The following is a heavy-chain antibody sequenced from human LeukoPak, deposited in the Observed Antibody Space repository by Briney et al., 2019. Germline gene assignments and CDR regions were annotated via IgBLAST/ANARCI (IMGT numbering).Heavy chain of an antibody. V-gene: IGHV3-66*01. Sequence: GGSLRLSCAASGFTVSSNYMSWVRQAPGKGLEWVSVIYSGGSTCYADSVKGRFTISRDNSKNTLYLQMNSLRAEDTAVYYCARDSVVVPAAAWGQGTMVTVSS. D-gene: IGHD2-2*01. CDR3: ARDSVVVPAAA. CDR2: IYSGGST. J-gene: IGHJ3*01. CDR1: GFTVSSNY.